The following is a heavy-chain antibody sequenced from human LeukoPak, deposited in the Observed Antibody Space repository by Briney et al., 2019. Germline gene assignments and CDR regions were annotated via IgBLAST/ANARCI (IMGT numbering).Heavy chain of an antibody. V-gene: IGHV3-23*01. J-gene: IGHJ4*02. CDR3: AKRVYSGSYHFDY. CDR2: ISGTGGSI. Sequence: GGSLRLSCAASGFTFTSYVMSWVRQAPGKGLEWVSVISGTGGSIYYADSVKGRFTISRDNSKNTLYLQMNSLRAEDTAVYYCAKRVYSGSYHFDYWGQGTLVTVSS. D-gene: IGHD1-26*01. CDR1: GFTFTSYV.